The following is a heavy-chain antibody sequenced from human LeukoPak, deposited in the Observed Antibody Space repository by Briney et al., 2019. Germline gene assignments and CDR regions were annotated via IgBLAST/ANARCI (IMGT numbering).Heavy chain of an antibody. J-gene: IGHJ4*02. CDR3: ARNDSIGYFDY. V-gene: IGHV4-38-2*01. Sequence: PSETLPLTCAVSDYSISSHNYWGWIRQPPGKGLEWIGSVYHSGSTHYSPSLKSRVTISVDTSKNQFSLKLSSVTAADTAVYYCARNDSIGYFDYWGKGTPATVSS. CDR2: VYHSGST. D-gene: IGHD3-22*01. CDR1: DYSISSHNY.